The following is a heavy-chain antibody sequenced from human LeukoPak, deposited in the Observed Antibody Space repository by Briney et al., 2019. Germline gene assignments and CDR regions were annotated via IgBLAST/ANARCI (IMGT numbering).Heavy chain of an antibody. CDR2: IYYSGNT. J-gene: IGHJ4*02. Sequence: SETLSLTCTVSGGSISSSSYYWGWIRQPPGKGLEWIGYIYYSGNTNYNPSLKSRVTISVDTSRNQFSLKLSSVTAADTAVYYCAREGLATMIRGIIPYWGQGTLVTVSS. CDR1: GGSISSSSYY. V-gene: IGHV4-61*01. D-gene: IGHD3-10*01. CDR3: AREGLATMIRGIIPY.